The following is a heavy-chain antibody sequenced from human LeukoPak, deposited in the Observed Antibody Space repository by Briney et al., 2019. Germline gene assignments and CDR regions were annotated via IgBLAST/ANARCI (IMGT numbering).Heavy chain of an antibody. D-gene: IGHD1-1*01. CDR1: GYTFTGQD. J-gene: IGHJ4*02. CDR3: ARVPRESNSH. CDR2: MNPNSGHT. Sequence: ASVKVSCKASGYTFTGQDMHWVRQATGQGLEWMGYMNPNSGHTVYAQKFQGRVTMTRDTSISTAYMELSSLRFDDTAVYYCARVPRESNSHWGQGTLVTVSS. V-gene: IGHV1-8*02.